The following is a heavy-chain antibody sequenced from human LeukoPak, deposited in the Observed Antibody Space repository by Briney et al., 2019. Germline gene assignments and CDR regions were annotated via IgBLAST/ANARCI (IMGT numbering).Heavy chain of an antibody. D-gene: IGHD3-22*01. CDR1: GFTFSSYA. V-gene: IGHV3-23*01. Sequence: GGSLRLSCAASGFTFSSYAMSWVRQAPGKGLEWVSAISGSGGSTYYADSVKGRFTISRDNSKNTLYLQMNGLRAEDTAVYYCAKDGVYYDSSGYQDYWGQGTLVTVSS. CDR2: ISGSGGST. J-gene: IGHJ4*02. CDR3: AKDGVYYDSSGYQDY.